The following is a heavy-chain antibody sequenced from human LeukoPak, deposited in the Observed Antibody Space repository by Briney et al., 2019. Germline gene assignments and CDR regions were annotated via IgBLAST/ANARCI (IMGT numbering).Heavy chain of an antibody. CDR1: GYTFTDYY. CDR2: IDPRSGGT. V-gene: IGHV1-2*02. CDR3: TSSDYTSSDY. J-gene: IGHJ4*02. Sequence: VASMKVSCTASGYTFTDYYMHWVRQAPGQGLEWMGWIDPRSGGTNFARKFQGRVTMTRDTSISTAYMELSRLTSDDTAVYYCTSSDYTSSDYWGQGTLVTVSS. D-gene: IGHD2-2*02.